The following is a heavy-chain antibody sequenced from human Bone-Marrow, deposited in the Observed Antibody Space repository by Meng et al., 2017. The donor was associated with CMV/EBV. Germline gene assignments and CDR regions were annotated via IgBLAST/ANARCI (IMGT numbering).Heavy chain of an antibody. Sequence: GESLKISCAASGFTFGSYSMNWVRQAPGKGLEWVSYISSSSSTIYYADSVKGRFTISRDNAKNSLYLQMNSLRAEDTAVYYCARDGPVVPGPYYYYGMDVWGQGTTVTGSS. CDR2: ISSSSSTI. CDR1: GFTFGSYS. D-gene: IGHD4-23*01. CDR3: ARDGPVVPGPYYYYGMDV. J-gene: IGHJ6*01. V-gene: IGHV3-48*04.